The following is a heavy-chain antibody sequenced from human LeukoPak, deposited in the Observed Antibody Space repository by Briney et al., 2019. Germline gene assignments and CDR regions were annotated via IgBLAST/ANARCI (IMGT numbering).Heavy chain of an antibody. CDR2: IKQDGSEK. CDR3: ARGVLSGLYYFDY. J-gene: IGHJ4*02. D-gene: IGHD3-3*01. CDR1: EFTFTRYV. V-gene: IGHV3-7*01. Sequence: GGSLRLSCAASEFTFTRYVMAWVRQAPGKGLEWVANIKQDGSEKYYVDSVKGRFTISRDNAKNSLYLQMDSLRAEGTAVYYCARGVLSGLYYFDYWGQGTLVTVSS.